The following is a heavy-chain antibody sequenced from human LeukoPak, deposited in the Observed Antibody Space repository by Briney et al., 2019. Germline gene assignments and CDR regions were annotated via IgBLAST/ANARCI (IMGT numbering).Heavy chain of an antibody. CDR2: MNPNSGNT. J-gene: IGHJ6*03. Sequence: ASVTVSFKASGYTFTSYDINWVRQATGQGLEWMGWMNPNSGNTGYAQKFQGRVTMTRNTSISTAYMELSSLRSEDTAVYYCAIRYGSGEKYYYYYYMDVWGKGTTVTVSS. CDR1: GYTFTSYD. V-gene: IGHV1-8*01. CDR3: AIRYGSGEKYYYYYYMDV. D-gene: IGHD3-10*01.